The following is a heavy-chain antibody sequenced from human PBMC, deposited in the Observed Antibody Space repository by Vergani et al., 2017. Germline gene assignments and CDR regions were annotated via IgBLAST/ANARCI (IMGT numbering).Heavy chain of an antibody. D-gene: IGHD5-12*01. V-gene: IGHV3-30*02. Sequence: QVQLVESGGGVVQPGGSLRLSCSASGFTFSSYGMHWVRQSPDKGLEWVAFIRYGGKHTYYADSVKGRFTISRNNSKNTLYLQLNSLRTEDTAVYYCANVPWAYRGYDPMGYWGPGTLVTVSS. J-gene: IGHJ4*02. CDR1: GFTFSSYG. CDR3: ANVPWAYRGYDPMGY. CDR2: IRYGGKHT.